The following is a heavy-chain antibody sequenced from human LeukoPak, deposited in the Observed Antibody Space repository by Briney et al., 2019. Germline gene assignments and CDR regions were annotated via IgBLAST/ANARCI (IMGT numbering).Heavy chain of an antibody. CDR3: ARAGYSYGTGYYFDY. Sequence: SETLSLTCTVSGGSISGFYWNWIRQPPGKGLEWIGHIYYTGSTDYNPSLKSRVTISLDTSKNQFSLKLSSVTAADAAVYYCARAGYSYGTGYYFDYWGQGALVTVSS. V-gene: IGHV4-59*01. CDR2: IYYTGST. D-gene: IGHD5-18*01. J-gene: IGHJ4*02. CDR1: GGSISGFY.